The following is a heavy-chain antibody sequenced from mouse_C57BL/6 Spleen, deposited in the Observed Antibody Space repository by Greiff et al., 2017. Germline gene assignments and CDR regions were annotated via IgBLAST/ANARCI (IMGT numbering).Heavy chain of an antibody. CDR3: ARWAGYDVYFDY. D-gene: IGHD2-2*01. Sequence: VQLQQSGPELVKPGASVKISCKASFSSFPFSFLPFFPPLPFTILYFILLINPSNGDTFYNQKFKGKATLTVDKSSSTAHMELLSLTSEDFAVYYCARWAGYDVYFDYWGQGTTLTVSS. CDR1: FSSFPFSF. V-gene: IGHV1-37*01. CDR2: INPSNGDT. J-gene: IGHJ2*01.